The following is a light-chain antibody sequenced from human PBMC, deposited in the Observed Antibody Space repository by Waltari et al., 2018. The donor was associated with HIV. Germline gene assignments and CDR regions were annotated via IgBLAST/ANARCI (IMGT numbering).Light chain of an antibody. CDR1: ALPNQY. CDR3: QSADSSGTVV. Sequence: SYELTQPPSVSVSPGQTARITCSGDALPNQYAYWYKQKPGQAPVLVIYTDNERPSGIPERSAGSSSGTTVTLTISGVQAEDEADYYCQSADSSGTVVFGGGTKLTVL. V-gene: IGLV3-25*03. J-gene: IGLJ2*01. CDR2: TDN.